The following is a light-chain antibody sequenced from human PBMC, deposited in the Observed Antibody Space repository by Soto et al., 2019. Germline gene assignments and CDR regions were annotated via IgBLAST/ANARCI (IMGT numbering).Light chain of an antibody. Sequence: DVQMTQSPSTLSASVGDRVTITCRASQSISSWLAWYQQKPGKAPKVLIFDASSLESGVPSRFSGSGSATEFTLTISSLWPDDFSTYYCQQYHSYWTFGQGTKVDIK. V-gene: IGKV1-5*01. CDR1: QSISSW. J-gene: IGKJ1*01. CDR3: QQYHSYWT. CDR2: DAS.